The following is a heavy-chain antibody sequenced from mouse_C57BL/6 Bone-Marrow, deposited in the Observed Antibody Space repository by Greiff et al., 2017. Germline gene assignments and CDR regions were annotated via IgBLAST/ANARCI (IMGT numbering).Heavy chain of an antibody. V-gene: IGHV1-82*01. CDR1: GYAFSSSW. Sequence: VQLQQSGPELVKPGASVKISCKASGYAFSSSWMNWVKQRPGKGLEWIGRIYPGDGDTNYNGKFKGKATLTADKSSSTAYMQLSSLTSEDSAVYFCARGRDGKRAMDYWGQGTSVTVSS. D-gene: IGHD2-1*01. CDR2: IYPGDGDT. CDR3: ARGRDGKRAMDY. J-gene: IGHJ4*01.